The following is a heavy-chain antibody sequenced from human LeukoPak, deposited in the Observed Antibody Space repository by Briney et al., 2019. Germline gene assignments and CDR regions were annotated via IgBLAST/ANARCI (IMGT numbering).Heavy chain of an antibody. CDR3: AKERDAKGYFDY. J-gene: IGHJ4*02. CDR1: GFSFSTYA. CDR2: ISGSGKT. Sequence: GGSLRLSCAASGFSFSTYAMSWVRQAPGQGLEWVSAISGSGKTYYPDSVKGRFTISRDNSKNTLFLLMNGLRAEDTAVYYCAKERDAKGYFDYWGQGTLVTISS. V-gene: IGHV3-23*01.